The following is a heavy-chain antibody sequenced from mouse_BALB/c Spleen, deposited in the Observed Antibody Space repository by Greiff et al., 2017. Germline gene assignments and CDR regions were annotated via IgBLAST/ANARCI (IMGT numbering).Heavy chain of an antibody. J-gene: IGHJ1*01. V-gene: IGHV3-8*02. Sequence: EVKLQESGPSLVKPSQTLSLTCSVTGDSITSGYWNWIRKFPGNKLEYMGYISYSGSTYYNPSLKSRISITRDTSKNQYYLQLNSVTTEDTATYYCARSYYDPNWYFDVWGAGTTVTVSS. CDR3: ARSYYDPNWYFDV. CDR2: ISYSGST. CDR1: GDSITSGY. D-gene: IGHD2-10*01.